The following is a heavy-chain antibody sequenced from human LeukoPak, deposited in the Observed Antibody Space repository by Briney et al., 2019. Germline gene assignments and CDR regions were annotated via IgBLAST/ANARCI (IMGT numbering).Heavy chain of an antibody. CDR1: GFTFSNAW. Sequence: GGSLRLSCAASGFTFSNAWMSWVRQAPGKGLEWVGRIKSKTDGGTTDYAEHVKGKFPISRDDSKNTLYLQMNSLKTEDTAVYYCTTEEKYDYVWGSYSTPAFDYWGQGTLVTVSS. J-gene: IGHJ4*02. CDR3: TTEEKYDYVWGSYSTPAFDY. V-gene: IGHV3-15*01. D-gene: IGHD3-16*01. CDR2: IKSKTDGGTT.